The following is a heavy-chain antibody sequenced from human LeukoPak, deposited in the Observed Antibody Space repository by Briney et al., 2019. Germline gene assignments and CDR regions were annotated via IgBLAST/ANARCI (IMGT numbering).Heavy chain of an antibody. CDR3: ARLDYDILTGYPY. J-gene: IGHJ4*02. D-gene: IGHD3-9*01. V-gene: IGHV3-23*01. CDR2: ISGSGGST. CDR1: GFTFSSYA. Sequence: GGSLRLSCAASGFTFSSYAMSWVRQAPGKGLEWVSAISGSGGSTYYADSVKGRFTISRDNSKNTLYLQMNSLRAEDTAMYYCARLDYDILTGYPYWGQGTLVTVSS.